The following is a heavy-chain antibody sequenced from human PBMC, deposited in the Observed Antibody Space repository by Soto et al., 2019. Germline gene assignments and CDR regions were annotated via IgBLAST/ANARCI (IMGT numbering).Heavy chain of an antibody. J-gene: IGHJ5*02. CDR3: AKDPSVWFGNNWFDP. Sequence: PGGSLRLSCPASGFTLSSYPMSWVRQAPGKGLEWVSAISGSGGSTYYADSVKGRFTISRDNSKNTLYLQMNSLRAEDTAVYYCAKDPSVWFGNNWFDPWGQGTLVTVSS. CDR1: GFTLSSYP. D-gene: IGHD3-10*01. CDR2: ISGSGGST. V-gene: IGHV3-23*01.